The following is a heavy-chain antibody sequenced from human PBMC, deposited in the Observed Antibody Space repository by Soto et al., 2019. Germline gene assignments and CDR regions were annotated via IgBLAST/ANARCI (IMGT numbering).Heavy chain of an antibody. V-gene: IGHV1-3*01. CDR2: INAGNGNT. J-gene: IGHJ4*02. CDR3: AREDDYGDYKPLDY. Sequence: QVQLVQSGAEVKKPGASVKVSCKASGYTFTSYAMHWVRQAPGQRLEWMGWINAGNGNTKYSQKFQGRVTITRDTSASTAYMELSSLRSEDTAVYYCAREDDYGDYKPLDYWGQGTLVTVSS. D-gene: IGHD4-17*01. CDR1: GYTFTSYA.